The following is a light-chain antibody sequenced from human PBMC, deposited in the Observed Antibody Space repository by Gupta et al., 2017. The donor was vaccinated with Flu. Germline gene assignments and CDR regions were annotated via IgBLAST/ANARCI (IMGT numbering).Light chain of an antibody. CDR1: FSDIGSNF. J-gene: IGLJ3*02. V-gene: IGLV1-47*01. CDR2: RSS. Sequence: QSVLTQPPSASETPGQRVTIPRSASFSDIGSNFVYWYQHLPGTAPKLLISRSSQRPSGVPDRFSGSKSGTSASLAISGLRSEDEADYYCASWDDNQSGWVFGGGTKLTVL. CDR3: ASWDDNQSGWV.